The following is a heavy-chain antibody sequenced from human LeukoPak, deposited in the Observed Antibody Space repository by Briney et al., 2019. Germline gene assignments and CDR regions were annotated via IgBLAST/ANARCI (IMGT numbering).Heavy chain of an antibody. Sequence: PSETLSPTCAVSGYSISSGYYWGWIRQPPGKGLEWIGSIYHSGSPYYNPSLKSRVTISVDTSKNQFSLKLSSVTAADTAVYYCARVWSGYCSSTSCYVAYNWFDPWGQGTLVTVSS. CDR2: IYHSGSP. D-gene: IGHD2-2*01. CDR1: GYSISSGYY. V-gene: IGHV4-38-2*01. CDR3: ARVWSGYCSSTSCYVAYNWFDP. J-gene: IGHJ5*02.